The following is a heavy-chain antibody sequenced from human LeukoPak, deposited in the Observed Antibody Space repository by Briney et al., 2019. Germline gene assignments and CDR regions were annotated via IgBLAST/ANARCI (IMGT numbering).Heavy chain of an antibody. Sequence: GGSLRLSCAASGFTFSDYAMSWVRQAPGKGLEWVSTISDNGGGTYYADSVKGRFTISRDNSKNTLFLQMNSLRAEGSAVYYCATDREGDPSAYYLVGGQGTLITVSS. CDR2: ISDNGGGT. J-gene: IGHJ4*02. D-gene: IGHD3-22*01. V-gene: IGHV3-23*01. CDR3: ATDREGDPSAYYLV. CDR1: GFTFSDYA.